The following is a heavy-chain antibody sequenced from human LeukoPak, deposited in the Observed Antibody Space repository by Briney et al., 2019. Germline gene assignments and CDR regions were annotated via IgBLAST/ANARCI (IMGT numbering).Heavy chain of an antibody. CDR1: GFTSDDYV. V-gene: IGHV3-9*02. Sequence: GGSLRLSCAASGFTSDDYVMHWVRQAPGKGLEWVSHMSGNGDRIGYTDSVRGRFTISRDNAKNSLDLHMNSLRVEDTAFYYCARERRGPFLRSAFDSWGQGTLVTVSS. CDR3: ARERRGPFLRSAFDS. D-gene: IGHD3-3*02. J-gene: IGHJ4*02. CDR2: MSGNGDRI.